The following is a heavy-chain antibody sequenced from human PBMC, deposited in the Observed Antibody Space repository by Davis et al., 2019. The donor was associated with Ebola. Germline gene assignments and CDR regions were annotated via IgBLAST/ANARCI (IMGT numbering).Heavy chain of an antibody. CDR2: IWYDGSNK. CDR1: GFTFSSYG. D-gene: IGHD2-15*01. CDR3: ARVSSHSDPDY. Sequence: PGGSLRLSCAASGFTFSSYGMHWVRQAPGKGLEWVAVIWYDGSNKYYADSVKGRFTISRDNSKNTLYLQMNSLRAEDTAVYYCARVSSHSDPDYWGQGTLVTVSS. V-gene: IGHV3-33*01. J-gene: IGHJ4*02.